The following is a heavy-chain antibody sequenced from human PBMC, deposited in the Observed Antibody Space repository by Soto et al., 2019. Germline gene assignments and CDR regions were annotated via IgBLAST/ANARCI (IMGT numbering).Heavy chain of an antibody. CDR1: GGSISNYY. V-gene: IGHV4-59*01. CDR3: ARRAGSYNEAYYFDS. J-gene: IGHJ4*02. D-gene: IGHD1-26*01. CDR2: ISYSGST. Sequence: SETLSLTCTVSGGSISNYYWSWIRQTPGKGLESMGYISYSGSTNYNPSLKSRATISVDMSKNQFSLKLRSVTAADTAVYYCARRAGSYNEAYYFDSWGQGTLVTVSS.